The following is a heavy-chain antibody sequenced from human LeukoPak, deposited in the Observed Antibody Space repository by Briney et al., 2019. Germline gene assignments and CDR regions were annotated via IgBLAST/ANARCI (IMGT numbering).Heavy chain of an antibody. CDR2: FDPEDGET. Sequence: GASVKVSCKVSGYTLTELSMHWVRQAPGKGLEGMGGFDPEDGETIYAQKFQGRVTMTEDTSTDTAYMEPSSLRSEDTAVYYCATPGSCSGGSCYLGWFDPWGQGTLVTVSS. V-gene: IGHV1-24*01. CDR1: GYTLTELS. D-gene: IGHD2-15*01. J-gene: IGHJ5*02. CDR3: ATPGSCSGGSCYLGWFDP.